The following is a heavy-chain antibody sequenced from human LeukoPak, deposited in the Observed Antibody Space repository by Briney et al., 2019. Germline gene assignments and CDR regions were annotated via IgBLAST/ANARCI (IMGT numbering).Heavy chain of an antibody. J-gene: IGHJ4*02. CDR1: GFTFSSYA. CDR3: ARVLHYGDYVAY. D-gene: IGHD4-17*01. CDR2: ISYDGSNK. V-gene: IGHV3-30*04. Sequence: GGSLRLSCAASGFTFSSYAMHWVRQAPGKGLEWVTLISYDGSNKYYADSVKGRFNISRDNSKSRLYLQMNSLRADDTAVYYCARVLHYGDYVAYWGQGTLVTVSS.